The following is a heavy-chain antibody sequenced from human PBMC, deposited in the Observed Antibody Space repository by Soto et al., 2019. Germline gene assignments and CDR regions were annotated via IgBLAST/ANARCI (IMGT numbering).Heavy chain of an antibody. Sequence: TLSLTCTFSGGSITSGDYYWSWIRQPPGKGLEWIGYMYYTASTYYNPSLKSRVIISIDASKNQFSLKLASVTAADTAVYYCARGAAPFDYWGQGALVTVSS. V-gene: IGHV4-30-4*01. CDR3: ARGAAPFDY. CDR2: MYYTAST. CDR1: GGSITSGDYY. D-gene: IGHD1-26*01. J-gene: IGHJ4*02.